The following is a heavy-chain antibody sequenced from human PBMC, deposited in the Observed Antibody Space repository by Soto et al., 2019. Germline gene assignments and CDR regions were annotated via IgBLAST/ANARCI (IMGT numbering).Heavy chain of an antibody. CDR3: ARGNKKYCSSTSCYTRTRTVDMDV. CDR2: IYTSGST. CDR1: GGSISSYY. D-gene: IGHD2-2*02. V-gene: IGHV4-4*07. J-gene: IGHJ6*01. Sequence: QVQLQESGPGLVKPSETLSLTCTVSGGSISSYYWSWIRQPAGKGLEWIGRIYTSGSTNYNPSLKSRVTMSVDTSKNQFSLKLSSVTAADTAVYYCARGNKKYCSSTSCYTRTRTVDMDVW.